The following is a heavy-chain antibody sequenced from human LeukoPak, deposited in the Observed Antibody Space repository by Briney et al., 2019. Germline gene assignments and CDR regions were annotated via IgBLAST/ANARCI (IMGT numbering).Heavy chain of an antibody. Sequence: ASVKVSCKASGYTFISYDINWVRQATGQGLEWMGWMNPNSGITGYTQKFQGRVSMTRNTSISTAYMELNSLKSEDTAVYYCARGRYHFDSNGRTPFDYWGQGTLVTVSS. V-gene: IGHV1-8*01. CDR3: ARGRYHFDSNGRTPFDY. CDR2: MNPNSGIT. J-gene: IGHJ4*02. D-gene: IGHD3-22*01. CDR1: GYTFISYD.